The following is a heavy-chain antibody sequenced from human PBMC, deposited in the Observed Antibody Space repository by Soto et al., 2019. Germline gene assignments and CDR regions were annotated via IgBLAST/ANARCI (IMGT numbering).Heavy chain of an antibody. CDR1: GGSISSADYY. CDR2: IYYSGST. V-gene: IGHV4-30-4*01. Sequence: SSETLSLTCTVSGGSISSADYYWRWIRQPPGKGLEWIGYIYYSGSTYYNPSLKSRVTISVDTSKNQFSLKLGSVTAADTAVYYCAREPRYYYDSSGYSKDNWFDPWGQGTLVTVSS. D-gene: IGHD3-22*01. CDR3: AREPRYYYDSSGYSKDNWFDP. J-gene: IGHJ5*02.